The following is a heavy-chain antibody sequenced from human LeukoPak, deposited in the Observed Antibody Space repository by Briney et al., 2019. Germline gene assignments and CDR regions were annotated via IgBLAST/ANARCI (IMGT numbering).Heavy chain of an antibody. Sequence: GGSLTLSCAASGFTFSNYRMNWVRQAPGKGLEWVSSISSSSIYIYYADSLKGRFAISRDNAKNSLYLQMNSLRAEDTAVYYCARDLMHGYSSSWYYFDYWGQGTLVTVSS. CDR1: GFTFSNYR. J-gene: IGHJ4*02. CDR3: ARDLMHGYSSSWYYFDY. V-gene: IGHV3-21*01. D-gene: IGHD6-13*01. CDR2: ISSSSIYI.